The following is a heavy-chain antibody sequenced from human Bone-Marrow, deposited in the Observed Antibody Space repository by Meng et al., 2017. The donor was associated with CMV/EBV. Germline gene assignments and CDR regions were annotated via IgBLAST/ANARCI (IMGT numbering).Heavy chain of an antibody. J-gene: IGHJ4*02. D-gene: IGHD1-14*01. CDR3: ARDSEPGYFDY. CDR1: GYTFTGYY. Sequence: SFTASGYTFTGYYMHWVRQAPGQGLEWMGWINPNSGGTNYAQKFQGRVTMTRDTSISTAYMELSRLRSDDTAVYYCARDSEPGYFDYWGQGTLVTVSS. V-gene: IGHV1-2*02. CDR2: INPNSGGT.